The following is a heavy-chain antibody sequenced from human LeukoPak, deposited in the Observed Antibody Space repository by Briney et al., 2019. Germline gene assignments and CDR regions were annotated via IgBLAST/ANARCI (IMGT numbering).Heavy chain of an antibody. J-gene: IGHJ4*02. D-gene: IGHD3-22*01. CDR2: ISYDGSNK. Sequence: GGSLRLSCAASGFTFSSYAMHWVRQASGKGLEWVAVISYDGSNKYYADSVKGRFTISRDNSKNTLYLQMNSLRAEDTAVYYCARDAADYYDFGYFDYWGQGTLVTVSS. CDR3: ARDAADYYDFGYFDY. CDR1: GFTFSSYA. V-gene: IGHV3-30-3*01.